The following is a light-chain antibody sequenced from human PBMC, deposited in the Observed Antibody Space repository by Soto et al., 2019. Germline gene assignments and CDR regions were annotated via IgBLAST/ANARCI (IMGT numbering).Light chain of an antibody. V-gene: IGLV2-11*01. J-gene: IGLJ2*01. CDR2: DVS. CDR3: CSYAGGHTSLL. Sequence: QSALTKPRSVSGSPGQSVTISCTGTSSDVGGYNYVSWYQQHPGTVPKLMIYDVSNRPSGVPDRFSGSKSGNTASLTISGLQAEDEADYYCCSYAGGHTSLLFGGGTKLTVL. CDR1: SSDVGGYNY.